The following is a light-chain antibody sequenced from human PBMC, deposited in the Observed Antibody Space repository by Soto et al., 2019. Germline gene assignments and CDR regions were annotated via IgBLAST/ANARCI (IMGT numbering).Light chain of an antibody. CDR3: SSHAGIINVV. CDR2: GVT. J-gene: IGLJ3*02. CDR1: SSDVGGYNY. Sequence: QSALTQPPSASGSPGQSVTISCTGTSSDVGGYNYVSWYQQHPGKAPKLIIYGVTKRPSGVPDRFSGSKSGNTASLTVSGLQAEDEADYYCSSHAGIINVVFGGGTKLTVL. V-gene: IGLV2-8*01.